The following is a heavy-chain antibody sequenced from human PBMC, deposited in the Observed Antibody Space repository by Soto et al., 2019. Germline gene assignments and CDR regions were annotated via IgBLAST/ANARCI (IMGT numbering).Heavy chain of an antibody. CDR1: GGSMRNYF. Sequence: SETLSLTCTVSGGSMRNYFWTWIRQPPGKGLEWIGYIHYSGTTSFFPSYNPSLRSRVTISEDTSKNQFSLKLLSVTTADTAVYFCAAGEASSRNLAPYYLDFWGQGTLVTISS. CDR2: IHYSGTT. CDR3: AAGEASSRNLAPYYLDF. V-gene: IGHV4-59*01. J-gene: IGHJ4*02. D-gene: IGHD6-13*01.